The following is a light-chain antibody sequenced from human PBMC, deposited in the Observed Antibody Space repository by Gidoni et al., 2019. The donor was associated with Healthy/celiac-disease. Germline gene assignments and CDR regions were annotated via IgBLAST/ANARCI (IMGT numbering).Light chain of an antibody. CDR2: KAS. Sequence: DIQMTQSPSTLSASVGDRVTITCRASQSISSWLAWYQQKQGKAPKLLIYKASSLESGVPSRFSGSGSGTEFTLTISSLQPDDFATYYCQQYNSYETFGQGTKVEIK. CDR1: QSISSW. V-gene: IGKV1-5*03. J-gene: IGKJ1*01. CDR3: QQYNSYET.